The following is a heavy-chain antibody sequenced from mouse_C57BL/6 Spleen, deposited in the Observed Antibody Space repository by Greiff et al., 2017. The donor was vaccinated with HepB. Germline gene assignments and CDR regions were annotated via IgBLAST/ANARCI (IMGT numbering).Heavy chain of an antibody. CDR2: ISYDGSN. CDR3: ARGFLDGYGAWFAY. Sequence: DVQLVESGPGLVKPSQSLSLTCSVTGYSITSGYYWNWIRQFPGNKLEWMGYISYDGSNNYNPSLKNRISITRDTSKNQFFLKLNSVTTEDTATYYCARGFLDGYGAWFAYWGQGTLVTVSA. J-gene: IGHJ3*01. CDR1: GYSITSGYY. V-gene: IGHV3-6*01. D-gene: IGHD2-2*01.